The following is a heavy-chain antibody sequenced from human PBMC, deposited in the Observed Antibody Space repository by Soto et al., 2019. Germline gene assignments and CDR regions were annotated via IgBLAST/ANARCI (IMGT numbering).Heavy chain of an antibody. CDR1: GFTFSSYS. V-gene: IGHV3-21*01. CDR3: ARNPEPQLLWFGELFQFYYFDY. CDR2: ISSSSSYI. D-gene: IGHD3-10*01. J-gene: IGHJ4*02. Sequence: GGSLRLSCAASGFTFSSYSMNWVRQAPGKGLEWVSSISSSSSYIYYADSVKGRFTISRDNAKNSLYLQMNSLRAEDTAVYYCARNPEPQLLWFGELFQFYYFDYWGQGTLVTVSS.